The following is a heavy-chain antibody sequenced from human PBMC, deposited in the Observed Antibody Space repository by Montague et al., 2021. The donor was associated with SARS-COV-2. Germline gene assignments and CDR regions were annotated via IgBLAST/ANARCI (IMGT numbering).Heavy chain of an antibody. V-gene: IGHV6-1*01. CDR1: GDSVSSITPT. Sequence: CAISGDSVSSITPTWNWIRQSPSRRFEWLGRTYYRSKWYHDYAISQTSRITFNPDTSKNQFSLQLSSVAPEDTAVFYCARTTTSLLYPENAFDIWGQGTLVTVSS. CDR2: TYYRSKWYH. J-gene: IGHJ3*02. D-gene: IGHD1-1*01. CDR3: ARTTTSLLYPENAFDI.